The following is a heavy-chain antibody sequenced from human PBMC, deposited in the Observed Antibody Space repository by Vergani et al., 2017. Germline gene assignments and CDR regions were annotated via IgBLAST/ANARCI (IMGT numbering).Heavy chain of an antibody. V-gene: IGHV3-30*18. D-gene: IGHD2-2*01. CDR3: AKDYCSSTSCYYYYGMDV. CDR2: ISYDGSNK. Sequence: VQLVESGGGVVQPGRSLRLSCAASGFTFSSYGMHWVRQAPGKGLEWVAVISYDGSNKYYADSVKGRFTISRDNSKNTLYLQMNSLRAEDTAVYYCAKDYCSSTSCYYYYGMDVWGQGTTVTVSS. J-gene: IGHJ6*02. CDR1: GFTFSSYG.